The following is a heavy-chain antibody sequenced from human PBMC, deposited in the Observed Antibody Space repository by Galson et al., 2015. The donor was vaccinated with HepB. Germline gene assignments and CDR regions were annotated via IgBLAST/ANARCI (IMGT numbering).Heavy chain of an antibody. CDR1: GFTFSSYW. Sequence: SLRLSCAASGFTFSSYWMNWVRQAPGKGLQWVASINQDGSEKYYLDSVKGRFTVSRDNGKNSLFLQVNSLGAEDTALYYCARDGTAPGLYFDSWGQGTLVTVSS. CDR2: INQDGSEK. V-gene: IGHV3-7*03. D-gene: IGHD6-13*01. CDR3: ARDGTAPGLYFDS. J-gene: IGHJ4*02.